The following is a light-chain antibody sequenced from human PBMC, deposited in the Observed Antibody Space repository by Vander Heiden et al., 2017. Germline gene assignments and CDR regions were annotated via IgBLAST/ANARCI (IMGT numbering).Light chain of an antibody. CDR2: VDN. Sequence: SSDLSQPPSVSVSPGQKATITCPGDRLGDKYVCWYMQRPGQSPVLVIYVDNERPSGIPERFSASNSGNSATLTVSETQAMDEADYFCQAWDTNAVFFGGGTRLTVL. CDR3: QAWDTNAVF. CDR1: RLGDKY. V-gene: IGLV3-1*01. J-gene: IGLJ2*01.